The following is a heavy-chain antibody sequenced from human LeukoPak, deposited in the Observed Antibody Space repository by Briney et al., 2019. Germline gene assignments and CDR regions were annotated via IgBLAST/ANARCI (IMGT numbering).Heavy chain of an antibody. Sequence: SETLSLTCTVSGGSISSYYWSWIRQPAGKGLEWIGRIYTSGSTNYNPSLKSRVTMSVDTSKNQLSLKLSSVTAADTAVYYCARDETTYYYDSSVWFDPWGQGTLVTVSS. J-gene: IGHJ5*02. V-gene: IGHV4-4*07. CDR3: ARDETTYYYDSSVWFDP. CDR2: IYTSGST. CDR1: GGSISSYY. D-gene: IGHD3-22*01.